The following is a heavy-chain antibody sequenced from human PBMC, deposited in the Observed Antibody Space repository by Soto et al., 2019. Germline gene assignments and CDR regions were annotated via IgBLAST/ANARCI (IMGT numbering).Heavy chain of an antibody. CDR3: ASLPNCIGRSGLPRNLFYS. CDR2: IIPILGIA. V-gene: IGHV1-69*02. D-gene: IGHD2-15*01. CDR1: GGTFSSYT. Sequence: ASVKVSCKASGGTFSSYTISWVRQAPGQGLEWMGRIIPILGIANYAQKFQGRVTITADKSTSTAYMELSSLRSEDTAVYYCASLPNCIGRSGLPRNLFYSSGQGSLVTGSS. J-gene: IGHJ5*01.